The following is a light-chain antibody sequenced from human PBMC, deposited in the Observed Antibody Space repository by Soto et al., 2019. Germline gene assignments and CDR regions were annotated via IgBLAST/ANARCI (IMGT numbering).Light chain of an antibody. CDR1: RSVSSY. J-gene: IGKJ1*01. CDR3: QQYGSSGT. V-gene: IGKV3-20*01. CDR2: GAS. Sequence: ATLACRASRSVSSYLAWYQQKPGQAPRLLIYGASNRATGIPDRFSGSGSGTDFTLTISRLEPEDFAVYYCQQYGSSGTFGQGTKV.